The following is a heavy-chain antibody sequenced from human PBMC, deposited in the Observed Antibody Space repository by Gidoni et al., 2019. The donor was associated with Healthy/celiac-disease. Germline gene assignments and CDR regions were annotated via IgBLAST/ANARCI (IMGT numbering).Heavy chain of an antibody. V-gene: IGHV3-7*03. CDR2: IKQAGSEK. CDR3: ARASGWYRSWYFDL. Sequence: EVQLVESGGGLVKPGGSLRLSCAAAGFTWSSYWMSWVRQAPGKGLEWVANIKQAGSEKYYVDSVKGRFTISRANAKNSLYLQMNSLRAEDTAVYYCARASGWYRSWYFDLWGRGTLVTVSS. D-gene: IGHD6-19*01. J-gene: IGHJ2*01. CDR1: GFTWSSYW.